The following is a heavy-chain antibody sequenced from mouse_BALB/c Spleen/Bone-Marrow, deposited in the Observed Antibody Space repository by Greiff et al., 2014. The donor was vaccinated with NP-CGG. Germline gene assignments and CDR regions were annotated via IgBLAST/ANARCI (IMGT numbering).Heavy chain of an antibody. V-gene: IGHV1-14*01. CDR2: INPYNDGT. J-gene: IGHJ4*01. D-gene: IGHD2-10*02. Sequence: EVQLQQSGPELVKPGASVKMSCKASGYTFTSYVMHWVKQKPGQGLEWIGYINPYNDGTKYNEKFKGKATLTSDKSSSTAYMELSSLTSEDSAVYYCARKVCYYAMDYWGQGTSVTVSS. CDR1: GYTFTSYV. CDR3: ARKVCYYAMDY.